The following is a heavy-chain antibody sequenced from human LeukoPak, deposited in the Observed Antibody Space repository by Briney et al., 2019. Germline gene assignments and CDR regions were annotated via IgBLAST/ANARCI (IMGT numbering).Heavy chain of an antibody. V-gene: IGHV4-39*07. D-gene: IGHD3-16*01. Sequence: PSETLSLTCTVSGGSIRFRSYSWGWIRQPPGKGLEWIGSIYYNGNTYYNPSLKSRVTISVDTSKNQFSLKLSSVTAADTAVYYCATLPKYDNVWGRRPKPRNAFKTWGKGQMVTVS. CDR3: ATLPKYDNVWGRRPKPRNAFKT. J-gene: IGHJ3*02. CDR2: IYYNGNT. CDR1: GGSIRFRSYS.